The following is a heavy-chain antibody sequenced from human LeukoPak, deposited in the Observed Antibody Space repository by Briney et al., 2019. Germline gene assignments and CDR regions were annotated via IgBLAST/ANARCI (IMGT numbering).Heavy chain of an antibody. CDR1: GGSINNSSYY. Sequence: PSETLSLTCIVSGGSINNSSYYWGWIRQPPGKGLEWIGGIYYSGSTYYNPSLKSRITTSVDTSKNQFSLKLSSVTAADTAVYYCARDHDITSGPGFDYWGQGTLVTVSS. D-gene: IGHD3-22*01. V-gene: IGHV4-39*07. J-gene: IGHJ4*02. CDR3: ARDHDITSGPGFDY. CDR2: IYYSGST.